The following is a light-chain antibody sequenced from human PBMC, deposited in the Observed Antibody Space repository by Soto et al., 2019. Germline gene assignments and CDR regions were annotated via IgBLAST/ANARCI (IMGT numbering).Light chain of an antibody. CDR2: EVS. Sequence: QSALTQPASVSGSPGQSITISCTGTSSDVGGYNYVSWYQQHPGKAPKLMIYEVSNRPSGVSNRLSGSKSGNTGSLTISGLQAEDEADYYCSSYTSSSTVVFGGGTKLTVL. V-gene: IGLV2-14*01. CDR3: SSYTSSSTVV. CDR1: SSDVGGYNY. J-gene: IGLJ2*01.